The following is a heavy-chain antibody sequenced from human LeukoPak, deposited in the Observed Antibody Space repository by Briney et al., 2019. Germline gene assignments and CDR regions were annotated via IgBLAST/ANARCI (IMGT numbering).Heavy chain of an antibody. CDR1: GGTFSSYA. Sequence: SVEVSCKASGGTFSSYAISWVRQAPGQGLEWMGGIIPIFGTANYAQKFQGRVTITTDESTSTAYMELSSLRSEDTAVYYCARTAIAAANFDYWGQGTLVTVSS. V-gene: IGHV1-69*05. CDR2: IIPIFGTA. CDR3: ARTAIAAANFDY. J-gene: IGHJ4*02. D-gene: IGHD6-13*01.